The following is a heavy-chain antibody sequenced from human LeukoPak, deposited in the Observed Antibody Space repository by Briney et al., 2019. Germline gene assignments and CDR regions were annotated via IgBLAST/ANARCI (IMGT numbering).Heavy chain of an antibody. Sequence: SETLSLTGTVYGASISTIDYSWGWIRQSAGEGLEWIGNVYYGGTTHYTTSLRTRATISVETSTNHFSLQLISLTPADTAVYFWARCPYKTLTCHSHCYFDHWGRGTQVTVSS. D-gene: IGHD3-10*01. V-gene: IGHV4-39*02. J-gene: IGHJ2*01. CDR2: VYYGGTT. CDR1: GASISTIDYS. CDR3: ARCPYKTLTCHSHCYFDH.